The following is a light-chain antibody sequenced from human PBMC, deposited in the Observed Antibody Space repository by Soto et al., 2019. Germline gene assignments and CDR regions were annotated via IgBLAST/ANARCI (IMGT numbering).Light chain of an antibody. V-gene: IGLV2-14*01. J-gene: IGLJ1*01. CDR1: SSDVGGYNY. CDR3: ISYTSISNHYV. Sequence: QSALTQPASVSGSPGQSITISCTGTSSDVGGYNYVSWYQQHPGKAPKLMIYDVSNRPSGVSNRFSGSKSGNTASLTISGLQAEDEADYYCISYTSISNHYVFGTGTKVTVL. CDR2: DVS.